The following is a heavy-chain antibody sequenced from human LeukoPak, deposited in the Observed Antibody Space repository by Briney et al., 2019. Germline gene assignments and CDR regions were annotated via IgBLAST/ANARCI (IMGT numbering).Heavy chain of an antibody. CDR2: IRYDGSNK. CDR1: GFTFSSYG. J-gene: IGHJ4*02. V-gene: IGHV3-30*02. CDR3: AKLEGMWEQWYEIDY. Sequence: GGSLRLSCAASGFTFSSYGMHWVRQAPGKGLEWVAFIRYDGSNKYYADSVKGRFTISRDNSKNTLYLQMNSLRAEDTAVYYCAKLEGMWEQWYEIDYWGQGTLVTVSS. D-gene: IGHD1-26*01.